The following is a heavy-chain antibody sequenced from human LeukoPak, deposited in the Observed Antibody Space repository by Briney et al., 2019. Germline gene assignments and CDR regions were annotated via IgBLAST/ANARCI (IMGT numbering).Heavy chain of an antibody. CDR2: IWYDGSNK. CDR1: GFTFSSYG. J-gene: IGHJ4*02. D-gene: IGHD6-13*01. V-gene: IGHV3-33*08. CDR3: ARDLSSSWYLAY. Sequence: GGSLRLSCAASGFTFSSYGMHWVRQAPGKGLEWVAVIWYDGSNKYYADSVKGRFTISRDNSKNTLYLQMNSLRAEDTAVYYCARDLSSSWYLAYWGQGTLVTVSS.